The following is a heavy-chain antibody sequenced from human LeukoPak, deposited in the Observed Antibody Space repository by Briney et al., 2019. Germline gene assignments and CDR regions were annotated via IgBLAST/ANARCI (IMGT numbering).Heavy chain of an antibody. CDR3: ARDRTAIMGYTHFDY. Sequence: SETLSLTCTVSGGSISSYCWSWIRQPPGKGLEWIGYISYSGSTNYNPSLKSRVTVSVDTSKNQFSLKLSSVTAADTAVYYCARDRTAIMGYTHFDYWGQGTLVTVSS. V-gene: IGHV4-59*01. CDR1: GGSISSYC. D-gene: IGHD2-21*02. CDR2: ISYSGST. J-gene: IGHJ4*02.